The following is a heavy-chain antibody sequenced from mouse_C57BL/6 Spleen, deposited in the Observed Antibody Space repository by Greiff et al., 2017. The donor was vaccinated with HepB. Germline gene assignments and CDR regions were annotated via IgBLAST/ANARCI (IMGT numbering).Heavy chain of an antibody. CDR3: ASSNYCGSSPYYAMDD. CDR2: IDPEDGET. J-gene: IGHJ4*01. V-gene: IGHV14-2*01. D-gene: IGHD1-1*01. Sequence: VQLQQSGAELVKPGASVKLSCTASGFNIKDYYMHWVKQRTEQGLEWIGRIDPEDGETKYDPKFQGKATVTADTSSNTAYLQLSSLTSEDTAVYYCASSNYCGSSPYYAMDDWGQAASVTVAS. CDR1: GFNIKDYY.